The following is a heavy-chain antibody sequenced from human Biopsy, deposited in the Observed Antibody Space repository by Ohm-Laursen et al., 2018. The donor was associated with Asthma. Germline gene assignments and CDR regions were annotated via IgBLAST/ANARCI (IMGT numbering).Heavy chain of an antibody. CDR1: GYTFNSAG. CDR3: ARAVDYSHYYGIDV. Sequence: VSSVKVCCQTSGYTFNSAGITWVRQAPGQGLEWMGWISVYNGNTKVAQKLQDRVTMIIDTSTSTAYMELRSLRSDDTAVYFCARAVDYSHYYGIDVWGQGTTVTVS. J-gene: IGHJ6*02. CDR2: ISVYNGNT. D-gene: IGHD3-10*01. V-gene: IGHV1-18*01.